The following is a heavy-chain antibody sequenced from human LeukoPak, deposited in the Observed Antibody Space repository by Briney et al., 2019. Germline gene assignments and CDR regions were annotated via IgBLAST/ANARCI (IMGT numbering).Heavy chain of an antibody. CDR3: ARTYDILTGPRWFDP. D-gene: IGHD3-9*01. CDR1: GYTFTSYG. J-gene: IGHJ5*02. CDR2: ISAYNGNT. Sequence: GASVKVSCKASGYTFTSYGISWVRQAPGQGLEWMGWISAYNGNTNYAQKLQGSVTMTTDTSTSTAYMELRSLRSDDTAVYYCARTYDILTGPRWFDPWGQGTLVTVSS. V-gene: IGHV1-18*01.